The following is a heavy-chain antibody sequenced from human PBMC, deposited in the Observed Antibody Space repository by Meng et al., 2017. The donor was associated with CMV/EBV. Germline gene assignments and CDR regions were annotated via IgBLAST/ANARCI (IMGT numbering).Heavy chain of an antibody. CDR3: AKVTLGYCSSTSCYPWFDP. Sequence: RGSLTLSCAVSGFSFSSYAMSWVRQAPGKGLGWVSAISGSGGSTNYADSVKGRFTISRDNSKNTLYLQMNSLRAEDTAVYYCAKVTLGYCSSTSCYPWFDPWGQGTLVTVSS. CDR2: ISGSGGST. CDR1: GFSFSSYA. V-gene: IGHV3-23*01. J-gene: IGHJ5*02. D-gene: IGHD2-2*01.